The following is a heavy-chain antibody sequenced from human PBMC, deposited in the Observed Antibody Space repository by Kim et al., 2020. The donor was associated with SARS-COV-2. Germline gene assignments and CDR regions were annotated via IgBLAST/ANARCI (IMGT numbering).Heavy chain of an antibody. CDR3: ARGRDDYGDLHRGFDP. D-gene: IGHD4-17*01. J-gene: IGHJ5*02. V-gene: IGHV4-31*03. CDR2: IYKSGST. Sequence: SETLSLTCTVSCGFISTGNYYWSWIRQYPGRGLEWIGFIYKSGSTYYNPSLKSRVTISVDTSKNQFSLYLSSVTAADAALYYCARGRDDYGDLHRGFDPWGQGTLVTVSS. CDR1: CGFISTGNYY.